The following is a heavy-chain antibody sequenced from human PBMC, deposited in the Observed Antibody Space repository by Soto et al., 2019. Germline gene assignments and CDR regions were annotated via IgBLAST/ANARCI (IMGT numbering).Heavy chain of an antibody. CDR3: ARHGYSSSWTGV. D-gene: IGHD6-13*01. Sequence: SETLSLTCTVSGGSISSYYWSWIRQPPGKGLEWIGYIYYSGSTNYNPSLKSRVTISVDTSKNQFSLKPSSVTAADTAVYYCARHGYSSSWTGVWGQGTLVTVSS. J-gene: IGHJ4*02. CDR2: IYYSGST. CDR1: GGSISSYY. V-gene: IGHV4-59*08.